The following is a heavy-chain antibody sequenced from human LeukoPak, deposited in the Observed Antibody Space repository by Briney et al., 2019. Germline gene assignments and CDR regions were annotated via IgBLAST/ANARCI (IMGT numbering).Heavy chain of an antibody. CDR2: ISSSGSTI. CDR3: ARVGATTRSGDY. V-gene: IGHV3-48*03. J-gene: IGHJ4*02. D-gene: IGHD1-26*01. CDR1: GFTFSSYE. Sequence: GGSLRLSCAASGFTFSSYEMNWVRQAPGKGLEWVSYISSSGSTIYYADSVKGRFTISRDNAKNSLYLQMNSLRAEDTAVYYCARVGATTRSGDYWGQRTLVTVSS.